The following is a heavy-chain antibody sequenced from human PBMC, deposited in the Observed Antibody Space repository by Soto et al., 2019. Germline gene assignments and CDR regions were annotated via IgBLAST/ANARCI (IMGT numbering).Heavy chain of an antibody. J-gene: IGHJ3*02. CDR3: TTEAYDNSGSLAFDI. V-gene: IGHV4-34*03. D-gene: IGHD3-22*01. Sequence: PSETLSLTCAVYGGSFSDYSWTWIRQPPGKGLEWIGDINHSGTTRYNPSLMSRVTLSVDTSQSQFSLKLNSVTAADTAVYYCTTEAYDNSGSLAFDIWGPGTLVTVSS. CDR1: GGSFSDYS. CDR2: INHSGTT.